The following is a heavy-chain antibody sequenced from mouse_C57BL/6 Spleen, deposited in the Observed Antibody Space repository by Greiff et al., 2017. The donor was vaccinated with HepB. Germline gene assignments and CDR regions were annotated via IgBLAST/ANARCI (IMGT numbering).Heavy chain of an antibody. J-gene: IGHJ2*01. Sequence: EVKLVESGPGLVKPSQSLSLTCSVTGYSITSGYYWNWIRQFPGNKLEWMGYISYDGSNNYNPSLKNRISITRDTSKNQFFLKLNSVTTEDTATYYCARRRYYFDYWGQGTTLTVSS. CDR3: ARRRYYFDY. CDR2: ISYDGSN. CDR1: GYSITSGYY. V-gene: IGHV3-6*01.